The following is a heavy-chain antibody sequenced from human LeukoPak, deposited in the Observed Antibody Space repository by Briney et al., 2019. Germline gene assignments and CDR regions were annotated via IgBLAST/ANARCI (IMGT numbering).Heavy chain of an antibody. CDR3: ARDHFDFWSGYSATYFDY. J-gene: IGHJ4*02. V-gene: IGHV1-2*06. CDR1: GYTFTGYY. D-gene: IGHD3-3*01. Sequence: GASVKVSCKASGYTFTGYYMHWVRQAPGQGLEWMGRNNPNSGGTNYAQKLQGRVTMTRDPSISTAYMVLSRLSSDDTAVYYCARDHFDFWSGYSATYFDYWGQGTLVTVSS. CDR2: NNPNSGGT.